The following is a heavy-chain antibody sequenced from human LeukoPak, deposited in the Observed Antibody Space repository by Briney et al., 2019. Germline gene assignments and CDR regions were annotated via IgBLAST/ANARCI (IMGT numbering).Heavy chain of an antibody. CDR3: AQQHLEADAFDI. Sequence: ASVKVSCTASGYTFTSYYIHWVRQAPGQGLEWMGIINPSGGSTSYAQKFQGRVTMTSDTSTSTVYMELSSLRSEDTAVYYCAQQHLEADAFDIWGQGTMVTVSS. CDR1: GYTFTSYY. D-gene: IGHD6-13*01. V-gene: IGHV1-46*01. CDR2: INPSGGST. J-gene: IGHJ3*02.